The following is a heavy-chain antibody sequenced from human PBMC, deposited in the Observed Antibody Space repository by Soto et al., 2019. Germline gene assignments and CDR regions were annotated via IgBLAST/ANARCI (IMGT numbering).Heavy chain of an antibody. V-gene: IGHV3-23*01. J-gene: IGHJ4*02. D-gene: IGHD5-12*01. CDR1: GFTFSSYA. CDR2: ISGSGGST. Sequence: GGSLRLSCAASGFTFSSYAMSWVRQAPGKGLEWVSAISGSGGSTYYADSVKGRFTISRDNSKNTLYLQMNSLRAEDTAVYYCAKGAPMGWLQQTPFDYWGQGTLVTVSS. CDR3: AKGAPMGWLQQTPFDY.